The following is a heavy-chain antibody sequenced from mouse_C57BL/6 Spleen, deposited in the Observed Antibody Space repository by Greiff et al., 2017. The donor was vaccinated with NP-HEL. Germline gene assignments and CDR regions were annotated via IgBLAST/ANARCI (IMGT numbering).Heavy chain of an antibody. Sequence: DVMLVESGGGLVKPGGSLKLSCAASGFTFSDYGMHWVRQAPEKGLEWVAYISSGSSTIYYADTVKGRFTISRDNAKNTLFLQMTSLRSEDTAMYYCARGDGYLLYAMDYWGQGTSVTVSS. CDR3: ARGDGYLLYAMDY. CDR2: ISSGSSTI. D-gene: IGHD2-3*01. CDR1: GFTFSDYG. J-gene: IGHJ4*01. V-gene: IGHV5-17*01.